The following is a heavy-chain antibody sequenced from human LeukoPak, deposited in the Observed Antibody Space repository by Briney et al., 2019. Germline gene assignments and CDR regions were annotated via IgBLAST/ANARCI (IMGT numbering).Heavy chain of an antibody. CDR1: GGTFSSYA. CDR2: IIPIFGTA. J-gene: IGHJ5*02. CDR3: ARGGIAVALVQFDH. D-gene: IGHD6-19*01. Sequence: SVKVSCKASGGTFSSYAISWVRQAPGQGLGWMGGIIPIFGTANYAQKFQGRVTITADESTSTAYMELSSLRSEDTAVYYCARGGIAVALVQFDHWGQGTLVTVSS. V-gene: IGHV1-69*13.